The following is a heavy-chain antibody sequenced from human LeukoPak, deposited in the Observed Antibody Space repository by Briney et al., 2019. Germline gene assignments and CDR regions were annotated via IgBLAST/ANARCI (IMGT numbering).Heavy chain of an antibody. J-gene: IGHJ4*02. V-gene: IGHV3-21*01. Sequence: PGGSLRLSCAASGFTFSSNSMNSVRQAPGKGLEWVSSISSSSSYIYYADSVKGRFTISRDNAKNSLYLQMNSLRAEDTAVYYCARDIRFSRVVPAGCQYDYWGQGTLVTVSS. CDR1: GFTFSSNS. D-gene: IGHD2-2*01. CDR3: ARDIRFSRVVPAGCQYDY. CDR2: ISSSSSYI.